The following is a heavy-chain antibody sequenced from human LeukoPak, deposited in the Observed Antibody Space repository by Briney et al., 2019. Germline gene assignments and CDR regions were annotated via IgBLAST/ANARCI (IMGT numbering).Heavy chain of an antibody. CDR3: ARGISCSGGSCRYFDY. D-gene: IGHD2-15*01. Sequence: ASVKVSCKASGYTFTNYYMHWVRQAPGQGPEWMGLINPSAGSTNYAQNFQGRVTMTRDTSTSTVYMELSSLRSEDTAVYYCARGISCSGGSCRYFDYWGQGTLVTVSS. CDR1: GYTFTNYY. V-gene: IGHV1-46*01. J-gene: IGHJ4*02. CDR2: INPSAGST.